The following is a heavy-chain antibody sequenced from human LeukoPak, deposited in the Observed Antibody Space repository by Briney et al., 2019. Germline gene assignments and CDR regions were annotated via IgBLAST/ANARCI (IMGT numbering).Heavy chain of an antibody. J-gene: IGHJ4*02. CDR3: SSNGDTSASFDY. CDR2: IYASGST. Sequence: SEPLSLTVTVPDSSLPTSDSGWFRQPAGKGLECIGRIYASGSTSYNPSLKRTVTLSESTSKNHFYLRRSSVTATAMYVYYSSSNGDTSASFDYWGQGTLVTVSS. CDR1: DSSLPTSD. D-gene: IGHD3-22*01. V-gene: IGHV4-4*07.